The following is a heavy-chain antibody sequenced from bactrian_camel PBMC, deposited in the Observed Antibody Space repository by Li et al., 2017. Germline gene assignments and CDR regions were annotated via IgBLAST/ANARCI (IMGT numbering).Heavy chain of an antibody. Sequence: VQLVESGGGSVQAGGSLRLSCASSGSIYGTLCMGWVRQAPGKEREGVAAISPGSGRRYYGDSVKGRFTISRDDAQRTIYLQMNGLEPEDTAMYYCAANFGPYCSGPYLARRANFLGQGTQVTVS. D-gene: IGHD2*01. CDR1: GSIYGTLC. V-gene: IGHV3S40*01. J-gene: IGHJ4*01. CDR2: ISPGSGRR.